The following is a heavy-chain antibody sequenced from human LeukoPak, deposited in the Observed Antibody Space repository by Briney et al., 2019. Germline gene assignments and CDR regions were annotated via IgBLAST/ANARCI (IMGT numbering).Heavy chain of an antibody. CDR1: GFTFSSYW. J-gene: IGHJ3*02. CDR2: INSDGSST. Sequence: GGSLRLSCAASGFTFSSYWMHWVRQAPGKGLVWVSRINSDGSSTSYADSVEGRFTISRDNAKNTLYLQMNSLRAEDTAVYYCARGYYYGSGSYTVRNHAFDIWGQGTMVTVSS. CDR3: ARGYYYGSGSYTVRNHAFDI. V-gene: IGHV3-74*01. D-gene: IGHD3-10*01.